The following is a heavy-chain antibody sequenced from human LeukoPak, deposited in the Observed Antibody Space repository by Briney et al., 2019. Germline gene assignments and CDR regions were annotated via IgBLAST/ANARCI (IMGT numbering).Heavy chain of an antibody. Sequence: GGSLRLSCAASGFTFSSYSMNWVRQAPGKGLEWDSSISSSSSYIYYADSVKGRFTISRDNAKNSLYLQMNSLRAEDTAVYYCARDFSSITMVRGVIRYNWFDPWGQGTLVTVSS. CDR2: ISSSSSYI. J-gene: IGHJ5*02. CDR3: ARDFSSITMVRGVIRYNWFDP. CDR1: GFTFSSYS. V-gene: IGHV3-21*01. D-gene: IGHD3-10*01.